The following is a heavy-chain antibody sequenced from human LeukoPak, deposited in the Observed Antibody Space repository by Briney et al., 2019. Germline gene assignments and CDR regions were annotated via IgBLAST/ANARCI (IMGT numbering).Heavy chain of an antibody. CDR3: ARERERDAYYYDSSGYYYDAFDI. D-gene: IGHD3-22*01. J-gene: IGHJ4*02. Sequence: ASVKVSCKASGGTFSSYAISWVRQAPGQGLEWMGGIIPIFGTANYAQKFQGRVTITADESTSTAYMELSSLRSEDTAVYYCARERERDAYYYDSSGYYYDAFDIWGQGTLVTVSS. CDR2: IIPIFGTA. CDR1: GGTFSSYA. V-gene: IGHV1-69*13.